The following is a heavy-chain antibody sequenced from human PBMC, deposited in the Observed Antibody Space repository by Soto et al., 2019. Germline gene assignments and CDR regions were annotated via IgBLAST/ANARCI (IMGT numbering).Heavy chain of an antibody. CDR2: IDPSDSYT. CDR3: ARKDCSGASCYSSDWFDP. CDR1: GYSFTSYW. D-gene: IGHD2-15*01. V-gene: IGHV5-10-1*04. J-gene: IGHJ5*02. Sequence: GGSLTISCKGSGYSFTSYWISWVRQMPGKGQEWMGRIDPSDSYTNYSPSFQGQVTISADKSISTAYLQRSSVKASDTAIYYCARKDCSGASCYSSDWFDPWGHGTLVPVSA.